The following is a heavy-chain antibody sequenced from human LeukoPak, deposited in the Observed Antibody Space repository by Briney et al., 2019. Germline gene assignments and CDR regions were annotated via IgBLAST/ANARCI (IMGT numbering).Heavy chain of an antibody. Sequence: SETLSPTCTVSGGSISSSSYYWGWIRQPPGKGLEWIGSIYYSGSTYYNPSLKSRVTISVDTSKNQFSLKLSSVTAADTAIYYCARYNSNWDEDYWGQGTLVTVSS. CDR2: IYYSGST. J-gene: IGHJ4*02. D-gene: IGHD6-13*01. CDR3: ARYNSNWDEDY. V-gene: IGHV4-39*07. CDR1: GGSISSSSYY.